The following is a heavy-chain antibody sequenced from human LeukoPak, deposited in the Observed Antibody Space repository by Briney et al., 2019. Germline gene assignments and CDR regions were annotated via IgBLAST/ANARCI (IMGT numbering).Heavy chain of an antibody. J-gene: IGHJ4*02. CDR1: GFTFSSYS. Sequence: GSLRLSCAASGFTFSSYSMNWVRQAPGKGLEWVSSISSSSSYIYYADSVKGRFTISRDNAKNSLYLQMNSLRAEDTAVYYCARDSTAAGTPLDYWGQGTLVTVSS. CDR3: ARDSTAAGTPLDY. CDR2: ISSSSSYI. D-gene: IGHD6-13*01. V-gene: IGHV3-21*01.